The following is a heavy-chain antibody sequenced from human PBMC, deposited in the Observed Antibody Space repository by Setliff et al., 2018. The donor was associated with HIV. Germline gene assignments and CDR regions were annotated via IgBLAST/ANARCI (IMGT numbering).Heavy chain of an antibody. Sequence: SETLSLTCTVSGGSISGYYWSWIRQPPGKGLEWMGYIYSGGSTNYNPSFQGQVTVSVDKSINTAYLQWSSLKASDTATYYCAREHRLCSGERCVLPDYWGQGTLVTVSS. CDR2: IYSGGST. CDR1: GGSISGYY. J-gene: IGHJ4*02. D-gene: IGHD2-15*01. CDR3: AREHRLCSGERCVLPDY. V-gene: IGHV4-4*09.